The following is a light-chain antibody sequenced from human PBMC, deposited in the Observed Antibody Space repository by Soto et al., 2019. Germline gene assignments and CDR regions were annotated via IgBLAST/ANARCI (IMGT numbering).Light chain of an antibody. V-gene: IGLV2-14*01. CDR2: DVS. Sequence: QSVLTQPASVSGSPGQSIXISCTGTSSDVGGYNYVSWYQQHPGKAPKLMIYDVSNRPSGVSNRFSGSKSGNTASLTISGLQAEDEADYYCNSYTRSXTYVFGTGTKLTVL. J-gene: IGLJ1*01. CDR1: SSDVGGYNY. CDR3: NSYTRSXTYV.